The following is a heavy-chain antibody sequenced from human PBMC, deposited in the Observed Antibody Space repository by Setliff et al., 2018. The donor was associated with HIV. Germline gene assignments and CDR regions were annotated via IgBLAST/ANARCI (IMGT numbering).Heavy chain of an antibody. Sequence: PGESLKISCKGSGYSFNIYWIGWVRQMPGKGLEWMGSIYPGDSDTRYSPSFQGQVTISADKAISTAYLQWSSLKASETAMYYCARSQSDFDIWGQGTMVTVS. CDR1: GYSFNIYW. CDR3: ARSQSDFDI. CDR2: IYPGDSDT. J-gene: IGHJ3*02. V-gene: IGHV5-51*01. D-gene: IGHD3-3*01.